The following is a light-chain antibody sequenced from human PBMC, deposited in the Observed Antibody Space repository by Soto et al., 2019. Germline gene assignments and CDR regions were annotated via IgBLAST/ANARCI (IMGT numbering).Light chain of an antibody. CDR3: QQYNNWPPPT. Sequence: EIVMTQSPATLSVSPGERATLSCRASQSVSSNLAWYQQKPGQAPRLLIYGASTRATGIPARFSGSGSGTELPLTISSLQSEDFAVYYCQQYNNWPPPTCGGGTKVEIK. V-gene: IGKV3-15*01. CDR2: GAS. CDR1: QSVSSN. J-gene: IGKJ4*01.